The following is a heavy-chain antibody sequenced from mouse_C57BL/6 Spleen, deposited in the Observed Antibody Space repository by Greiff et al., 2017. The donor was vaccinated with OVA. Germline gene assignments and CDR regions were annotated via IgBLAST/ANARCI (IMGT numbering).Heavy chain of an antibody. V-gene: IGHV1-55*01. Sequence: QVQLKQSGAELVKPGASVKMSCKASGYTFTSYWITWVKQRPGQGLEWIGDIYPGSGSTNYNEKFKSKATLTVDTSSSTAYMQLSSLTSEDSAVYYCARQGDYYGSSYYYAMDYWGQGTSVTVSS. D-gene: IGHD1-1*01. J-gene: IGHJ4*01. CDR3: ARQGDYYGSSYYYAMDY. CDR2: IYPGSGST. CDR1: GYTFTSYW.